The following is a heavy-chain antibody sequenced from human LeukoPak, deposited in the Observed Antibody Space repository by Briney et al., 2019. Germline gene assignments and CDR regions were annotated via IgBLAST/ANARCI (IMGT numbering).Heavy chain of an antibody. CDR2: ISSSGTGI. V-gene: IGHV3-48*01. CDR1: GFTFNRYS. Sequence: GGSLRLSCAASGFTFNRYSMNWVRQAPGKGLEWVAYISSSGTGIYYADSVKGRFAISRDNAKNSVYLQMNSLRGEDTAVYHCGASYSETQLYYFDYWGQGNLVTVSS. D-gene: IGHD1-26*01. J-gene: IGHJ4*02. CDR3: GASYSETQLYYFDY.